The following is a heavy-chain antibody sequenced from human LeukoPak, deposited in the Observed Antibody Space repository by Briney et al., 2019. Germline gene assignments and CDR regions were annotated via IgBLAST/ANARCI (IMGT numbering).Heavy chain of an antibody. J-gene: IGHJ4*02. D-gene: IGHD3-22*01. CDR1: GFTFSTYA. CDR2: ISSSGSTI. V-gene: IGHV3-11*01. CDR3: ARTPPDYYDSSGKGYYFDY. Sequence: GGSLRLSCAASGFTFSTYAMSWIRQAPGKGLEWVSYISSSGSTIYYADSVKGRFTISRVNAKNSLYLQMNSLRAEDTAVYYCARTPPDYYDSSGKGYYFDYWGQGTLVTVSS.